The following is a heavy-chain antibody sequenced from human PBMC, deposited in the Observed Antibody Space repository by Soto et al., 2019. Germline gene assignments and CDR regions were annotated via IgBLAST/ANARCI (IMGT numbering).Heavy chain of an antibody. D-gene: IGHD3-22*01. CDR3: ARDPYDEYYYDSSGYSYYFDY. J-gene: IGHJ4*02. CDR1: GFTFDDYA. V-gene: IGHV3-7*03. Sequence: EVQLVESGGGLVQPGRSLRLSCAASGFTFDDYAMHWVRQAPGKGLEWVANIKQDGSEKYYVDSVKGRFTISRDNAKNSLYLQMNSLRAEDTAVYYCARDPYDEYYYDSSGYSYYFDYWGQGTLVTVSS. CDR2: IKQDGSEK.